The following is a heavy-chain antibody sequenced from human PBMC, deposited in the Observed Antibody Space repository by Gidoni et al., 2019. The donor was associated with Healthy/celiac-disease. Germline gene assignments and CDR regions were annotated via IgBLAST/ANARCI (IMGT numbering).Heavy chain of an antibody. V-gene: IGHV1-69*01. Sequence: QVQLVQSGAEVKKPGSSVQVSCKASACTFSSYAISWVRQAPGQGLEWMGGIIPIFGTANYAQKFQGRVTITADESTSTAYMELSSLRSEDTAVYYCARDSPTPFYSGYDSRLWYFDLWGRGTLVTVSS. CDR3: ARDSPTPFYSGYDSRLWYFDL. CDR2: IIPIFGTA. CDR1: ACTFSSYA. D-gene: IGHD5-12*01. J-gene: IGHJ2*01.